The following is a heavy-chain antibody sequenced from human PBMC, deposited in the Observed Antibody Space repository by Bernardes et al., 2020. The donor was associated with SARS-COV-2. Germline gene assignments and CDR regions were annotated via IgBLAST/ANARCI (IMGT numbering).Heavy chain of an antibody. CDR1: GLSFSSNY. Sequence: GGSLRLSCSASGLSFSSNYMSWVRQAPGKGLEWFSVIYSGGKTYYADSVEGRFTISRDNSKNTVNLQMNNVRAEDTAVYYCARDNRGKYDYWVQGTLVTVSS. CDR2: IYSGGKT. V-gene: IGHV3-53*01. CDR3: ARDNRGKYDY. D-gene: IGHD3-16*01. J-gene: IGHJ4*02.